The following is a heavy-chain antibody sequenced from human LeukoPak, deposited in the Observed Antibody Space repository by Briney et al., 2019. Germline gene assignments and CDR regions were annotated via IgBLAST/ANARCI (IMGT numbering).Heavy chain of an antibody. Sequence: GGSLRLSCAASGFTFSSYGMHWVRQAPGKGLEWVALISYDGSNKYYADSVKGRFTISRDNSKNTLYLQMNSLRAEDTAVYYCAKGSPYYFDYWGQGTLVTASS. V-gene: IGHV3-30*18. CDR1: GFTFSSYG. CDR3: AKGSPYYFDY. J-gene: IGHJ4*02. CDR2: ISYDGSNK.